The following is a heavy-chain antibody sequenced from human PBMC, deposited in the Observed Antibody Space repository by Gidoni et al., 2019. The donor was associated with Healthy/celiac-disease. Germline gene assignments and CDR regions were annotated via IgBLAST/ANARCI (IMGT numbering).Heavy chain of an antibody. V-gene: IGHV3-48*01. CDR2: ISSISSTI. Sequence: EVQLVESGGGLVQPGGSLRLSCAASGFTFSSYSMNWVRQAPGKGLEWVSYISSISSTIYYADSVKGRFTISRDNAKNSLYLQMNSLRAEDTAVYYCARARAQWLVSLDYWGQGTLVTVSS. J-gene: IGHJ4*02. D-gene: IGHD6-19*01. CDR1: GFTFSSYS. CDR3: ARARAQWLVSLDY.